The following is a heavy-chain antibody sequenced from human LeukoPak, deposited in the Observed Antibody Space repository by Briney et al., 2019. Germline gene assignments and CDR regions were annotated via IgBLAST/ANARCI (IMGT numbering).Heavy chain of an antibody. J-gene: IGHJ6*04. D-gene: IGHD3-10*02. CDR2: INWNGGST. V-gene: IGHV3-20*04. Sequence: GGSLRLSCAASGFTFDDYGMSWVRQAPGKGLEWVSGINWNGGSTGYADSVKGRFTISRDNAKDSLYLQMNSLRAEDTAVYLCAELGITMIGGVWGKGTTVTISS. CDR3: AELGITMIGGV. CDR1: GFTFDDYG.